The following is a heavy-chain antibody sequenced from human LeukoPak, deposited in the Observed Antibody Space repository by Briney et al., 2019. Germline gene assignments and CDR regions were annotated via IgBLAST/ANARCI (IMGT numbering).Heavy chain of an antibody. CDR1: GDSLSISTYY. V-gene: IGHV4-4*09. Sequence: PSETLSLTCTVSGDSLSISTYYWSWLRQPPGKGLEWIGYVYPSGITNYNPSLKSRVTISVDTSHTQFSLNLSSVTAADTAVYYCARHGIMYDPLNWFHPWGQGTLVIVCS. D-gene: IGHD3-16*01. CDR2: VYPSGIT. J-gene: IGHJ5*02. CDR3: ARHGIMYDPLNWFHP.